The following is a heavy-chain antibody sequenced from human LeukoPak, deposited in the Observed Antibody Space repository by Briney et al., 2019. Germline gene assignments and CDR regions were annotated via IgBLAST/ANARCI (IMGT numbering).Heavy chain of an antibody. CDR3: ARDRSYYGSGSNFDY. D-gene: IGHD3-10*01. J-gene: IGHJ4*02. V-gene: IGHV3-23*01. CDR2: ISGSGGST. CDR1: GFTFYSYA. Sequence: PGGSLRLSCAASGFTFYSYAMSWVRQAPGKGLEWVSAISGSGGSTYYADSVKGRFTISRDNSKNTLYLQMNSLRAEDTAVYYCARDRSYYGSGSNFDYWGQGTLVTVSS.